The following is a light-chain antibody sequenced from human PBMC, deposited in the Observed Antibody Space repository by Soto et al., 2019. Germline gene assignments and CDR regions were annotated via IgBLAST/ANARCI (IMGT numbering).Light chain of an antibody. Sequence: EIVMTQSPATLSVSPGERATLSCRASQSVSSNLAWYQQKPGQAPRLLIYGASTRATGIPARFSGSGSGTQFTLTLRSLQSEDFAVYYCQQYNNWPFPSWTFGQGPQVEIK. V-gene: IGKV3-15*01. CDR2: GAS. CDR3: QQYNNWPFPSWT. J-gene: IGKJ1*01. CDR1: QSVSSN.